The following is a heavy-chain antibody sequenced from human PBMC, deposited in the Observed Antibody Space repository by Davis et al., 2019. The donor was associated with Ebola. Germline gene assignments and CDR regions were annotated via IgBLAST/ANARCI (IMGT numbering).Heavy chain of an antibody. Sequence: GESLKISCAASGFTFSSYWMSWVRQAPGKGLEWVANIKQDGSEKYYVDSVKGRFTISRDNAKNSLDLQMNSLRAEDTAVYYCARLGYCSGGSCYWGQGTLVTVSS. V-gene: IGHV3-7*01. CDR3: ARLGYCSGGSCY. CDR1: GFTFSSYW. D-gene: IGHD2-15*01. J-gene: IGHJ4*02. CDR2: IKQDGSEK.